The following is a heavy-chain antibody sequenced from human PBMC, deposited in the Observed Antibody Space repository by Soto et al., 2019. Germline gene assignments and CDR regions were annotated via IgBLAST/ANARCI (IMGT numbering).Heavy chain of an antibody. CDR2: IYPGDSDT. Sequence: GESLKISCKGSGYSYISYWLGWVRQMPGKGLEWMGIIYPGDSDTRYSPSFQGQVTISADKSISTAYLQWSSLKASDTAMYYCARTSAAGKYYDGMDVWGQGTTVTV. J-gene: IGHJ6*02. CDR1: GYSYISYW. CDR3: ARTSAAGKYYDGMDV. V-gene: IGHV5-51*01. D-gene: IGHD6-13*01.